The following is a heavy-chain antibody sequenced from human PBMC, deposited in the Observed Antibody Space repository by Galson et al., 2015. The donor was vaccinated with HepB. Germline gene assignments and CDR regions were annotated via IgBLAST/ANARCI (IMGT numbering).Heavy chain of an antibody. V-gene: IGHV3-7*01. CDR1: GFTFSSYW. D-gene: IGHD7-27*01. CDR2: IKQDGSEK. J-gene: IGHJ4*02. CDR3: ARDTWGRDPLTGGNDY. Sequence: SLRLSCAASGFTFSSYWTSWVRQAPGKGLEWVANIKQDGSEKYYVDSVKGRFTISRDNAKNSLYLQMNSLRAEDTAVYYCARDTWGRDPLTGGNDYWGQGTLVTVSS.